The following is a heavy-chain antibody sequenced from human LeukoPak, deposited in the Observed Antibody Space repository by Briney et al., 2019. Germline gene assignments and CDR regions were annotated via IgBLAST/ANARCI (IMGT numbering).Heavy chain of an antibody. CDR3: ARGEQWLLRSYFDY. Sequence: SVKVSCKASGGTFSSYAISWVRQAPGQGLEWMGGIIPIFGTANYAQKFQGRVTITADESTSTAYMELSSLRSEDTAVYYCARGEQWLLRSYFDYWGQGTLVTVSS. CDR2: IIPIFGTA. D-gene: IGHD3-22*01. V-gene: IGHV1-69*13. CDR1: GGTFSSYA. J-gene: IGHJ4*02.